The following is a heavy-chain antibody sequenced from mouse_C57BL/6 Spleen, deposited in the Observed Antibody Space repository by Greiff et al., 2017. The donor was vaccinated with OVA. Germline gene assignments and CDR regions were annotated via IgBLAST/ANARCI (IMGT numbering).Heavy chain of an antibody. CDR3: ARSHDFYYDYDAWFAY. D-gene: IGHD2-4*01. Sequence: QVQLQQPGAELVKPGASVKMSCKASGYTFTSYWITWVKQRPGQGLEWIGDIYPGSGSTNYNEKFKSKATLTVDTSSSTAYMQLSSLTSEDSAVYYCARSHDFYYDYDAWFAYWGQGTLVTVSA. J-gene: IGHJ3*01. CDR1: GYTFTSYW. CDR2: IYPGSGST. V-gene: IGHV1-55*01.